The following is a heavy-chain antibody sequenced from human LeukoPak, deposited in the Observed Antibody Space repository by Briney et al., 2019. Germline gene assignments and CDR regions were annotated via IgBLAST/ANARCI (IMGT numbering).Heavy chain of an antibody. V-gene: IGHV4-4*07. J-gene: IGHJ4*02. CDR1: GASISSYY. D-gene: IGHD2-2*01. CDR3: ARNLALGYCPSSSCSSPLFDY. CDR2: IHTTGGT. Sequence: KPSETLSLTCTVSGASISSYYWSWIRQPAGKGLEWIGRIHTTGGTRYNPSLKSRITMSVDASKNQFSLKVSSVTAADTAVYYCARNLALGYCPSSSCSSPLFDYWGQGTLVNVSS.